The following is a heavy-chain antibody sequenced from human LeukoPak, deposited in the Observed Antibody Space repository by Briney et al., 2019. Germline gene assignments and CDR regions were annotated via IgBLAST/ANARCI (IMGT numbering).Heavy chain of an antibody. J-gene: IGHJ4*02. Sequence: ASVKVSCKASGYTFTSYYMHWVRQAPGQGLEWMGIINPSGGSTSYAQKFQGRVTMTRDMSTSTVYMELSSLRSDDTAVYYCARDKRGYSGYDRAFDYWGQGTLVTVSS. V-gene: IGHV1-46*01. CDR1: GYTFTSYY. CDR2: INPSGGST. D-gene: IGHD5-12*01. CDR3: ARDKRGYSGYDRAFDY.